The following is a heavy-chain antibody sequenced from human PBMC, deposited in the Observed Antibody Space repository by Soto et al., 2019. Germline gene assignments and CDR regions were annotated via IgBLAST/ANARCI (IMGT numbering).Heavy chain of an antibody. D-gene: IGHD1-26*01. V-gene: IGHV4-59*03. Sequence: QVQLQESGPGLVKPSETLSLTCTVSLGSISSYYWSWVRQPPGKGLEWIGYVFYTGSTNYNPSLTRRXXQXVXKSKNQSTLNCSPVTSGDTAMYYFARSVGRTGGHDCWGQGALVTDSS. CDR1: LGSISSYY. J-gene: IGHJ4*02. CDR3: ARSVGRTGGHDC. CDR2: VFYTGST.